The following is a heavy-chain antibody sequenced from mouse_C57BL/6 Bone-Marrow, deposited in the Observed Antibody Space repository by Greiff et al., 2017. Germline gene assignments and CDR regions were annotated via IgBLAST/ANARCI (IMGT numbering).Heavy chain of an antibody. CDR3: ARPLIYYYGSSSYAMDY. D-gene: IGHD1-1*01. J-gene: IGHJ4*01. V-gene: IGHV3-6*01. CDR2: ISYDGSN. Sequence: EVQRVESGPGLVKPSQSLSLTCSVTGYSITSGYYWNWIRQFPGNKLEWMGYISYDGSNNYNPSLKNRISITLDTSKNQFFLKLNSVTTEDTATYYCARPLIYYYGSSSYAMDYWGQGTSVTVSS. CDR1: GYSITSGYY.